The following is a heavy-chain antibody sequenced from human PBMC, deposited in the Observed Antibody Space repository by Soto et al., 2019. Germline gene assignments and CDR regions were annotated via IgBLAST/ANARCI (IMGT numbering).Heavy chain of an antibody. J-gene: IGHJ6*02. CDR2: MYYSGST. Sequence: SETLSLTCTVSGGSINSSSYYWGWIRQPPGKGLEWIGSMYYSGSTYYNPSLKSRVTISVDTSKTQLSLRLSSVTAADTAVYYCARHAGPPAYYYYYGMDVWGQGTTVTVSS. CDR1: GGSINSSSYY. V-gene: IGHV4-39*01. CDR3: ARHAGPPAYYYYYGMDV.